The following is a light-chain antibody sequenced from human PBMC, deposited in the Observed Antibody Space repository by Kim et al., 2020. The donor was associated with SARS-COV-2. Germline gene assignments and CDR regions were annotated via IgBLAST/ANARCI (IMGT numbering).Light chain of an antibody. CDR2: DVS. V-gene: IGLV2-14*03. J-gene: IGLJ3*02. CDR3: SSYTSTSTRV. Sequence: QSALTPPASVSGSPGQSITISCTGTSSDVGAYDYVSWYQQHPGKAPKLMIYDVSNRPAGISNRFSGSKSGNTASLTISGLQAQAEADYYCSSYTSTSTRVFGGGTKLTVL. CDR1: SSDVGAYDY.